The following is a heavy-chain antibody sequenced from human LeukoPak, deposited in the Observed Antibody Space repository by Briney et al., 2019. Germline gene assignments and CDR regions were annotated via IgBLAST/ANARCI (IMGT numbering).Heavy chain of an antibody. CDR3: ATGGGYYYDH. D-gene: IGHD3-3*01. V-gene: IGHV3-33*08. CDR1: GFTFSDYY. CDR2: AYGDGTDR. Sequence: GGSLRLSCAASGFTFSDYYMHWVRQAPGKGLEWVAVAYGDGTDRYYADSVKGRFTISKDISRNTLSVQMNSLRVEDTAVYYCATGGGYYYDHWGQGTLVTVAS. J-gene: IGHJ4*02.